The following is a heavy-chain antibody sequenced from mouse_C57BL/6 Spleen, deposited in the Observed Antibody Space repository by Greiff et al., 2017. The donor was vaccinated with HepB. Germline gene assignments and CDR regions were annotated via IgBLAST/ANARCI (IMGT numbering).Heavy chain of an antibody. CDR2: IHPNSGST. Sequence: VQLQQPGAELVKPGASVKLSCKASGYTFTSYWMHWVKQRPGQGLEWIGMIHPNSGSTNYNEKFKSKATLTVDKSSSTAYMQLSSLTSEDSAVYYCAREATTVVEDAMDYWGQGTSVTVSS. CDR3: AREATTVVEDAMDY. V-gene: IGHV1-64*01. CDR1: GYTFTSYW. D-gene: IGHD1-1*01. J-gene: IGHJ4*01.